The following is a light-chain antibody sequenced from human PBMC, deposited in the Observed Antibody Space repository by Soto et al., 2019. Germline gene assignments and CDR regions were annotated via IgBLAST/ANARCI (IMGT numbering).Light chain of an antibody. CDR2: DVS. Sequence: DVQMTQSPSTLSASVGDRVTITCRASQSINNLLAWYQQKPGKAPKFLIYDVSTLESGVPSRFSGSGSGTDYTLTIASLQPEDVATYYCQQLNGSPWTFGQGTKADIK. J-gene: IGKJ1*01. CDR3: QQLNGSPWT. CDR1: QSINNL. V-gene: IGKV1-5*01.